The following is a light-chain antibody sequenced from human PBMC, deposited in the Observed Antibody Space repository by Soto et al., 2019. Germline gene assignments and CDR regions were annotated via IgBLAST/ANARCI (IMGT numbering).Light chain of an antibody. J-gene: IGKJ2*01. CDR1: QSVSSSY. V-gene: IGKV3-20*01. Sequence: EIVLTQSPGTLSLSPGERATLSCRASQSVSSSYLAWYQHKPGQAPRLLIYGASSRATGIPDRFSGSGSGTEFTLTISILEPEDFAVYYCQQYGSSPHTFGQGTKLEIK. CDR3: QQYGSSPHT. CDR2: GAS.